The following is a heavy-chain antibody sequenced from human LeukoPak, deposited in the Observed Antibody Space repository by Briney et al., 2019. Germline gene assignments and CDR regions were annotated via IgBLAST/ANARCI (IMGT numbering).Heavy chain of an antibody. D-gene: IGHD3-10*01. Sequence: GGSLRLSCAASGITFNSYTMNWVRQAPGKGLEWVSGISGRDGSTYYADSVKGRFTISRDISKNTLYLQMNSLRAEDMAVYYCAKDGGRGADYWGQGTLVTVSS. CDR2: ISGRDGST. CDR1: GITFNSYT. CDR3: AKDGGRGADY. J-gene: IGHJ4*02. V-gene: IGHV3-23*01.